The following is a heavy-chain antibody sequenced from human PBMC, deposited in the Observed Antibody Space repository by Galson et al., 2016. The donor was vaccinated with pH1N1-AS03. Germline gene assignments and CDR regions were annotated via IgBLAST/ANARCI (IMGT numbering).Heavy chain of an antibody. CDR3: ARGPVSYANYWFPPPDY. V-gene: IGHV3-64*01. D-gene: IGHD4/OR15-4a*01. CDR2: ISGSGFST. CDR1: GFTFSSYA. J-gene: IGHJ4*02. Sequence: SLRLSCAVGGFTFSSYAMFWLRQAPGKGLEYVSAISGSGFSTYYANSVRDRFTVSRDNSKNTLYLQMGSLRVEDMAVYYCARGPVSYANYWFPPPDYWGQGTLVTVSS.